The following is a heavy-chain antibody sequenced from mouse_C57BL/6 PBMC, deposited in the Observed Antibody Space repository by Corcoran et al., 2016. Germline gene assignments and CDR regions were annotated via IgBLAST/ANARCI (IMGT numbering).Heavy chain of an antibody. CDR1: GFNIKNTY. J-gene: IGHJ4*01. Sequence: EVQLQQSVAELVRPGASVKLSCTASGFNIKNTYMHWVKQRPEQGLEWIGRIDPAKGNTKYAPKFQGKATITADTSSNTAYLQLSSLTSEDTAIYYCARRRDYYYGSSYFYYAMDYWGQGTSVTVSS. CDR3: ARRRDYYYGSSYFYYAMDY. V-gene: IGHV14-3*01. CDR2: IDPAKGNT. D-gene: IGHD1-1*01.